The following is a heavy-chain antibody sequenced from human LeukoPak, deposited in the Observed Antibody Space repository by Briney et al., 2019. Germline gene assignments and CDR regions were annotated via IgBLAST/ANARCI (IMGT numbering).Heavy chain of an antibody. D-gene: IGHD4-17*01. Sequence: GGSLRLSCAASGFTFSTYWMSWVRQAPEKGREWVANIKQGGSEKYFVDSVKGRFTISRDNAKNSLYLQMKSVSAVDTAVSECAREKLSGDYLFCDRGQVILVTVSS. V-gene: IGHV3-7*01. J-gene: IGHJ1*01. CDR3: AREKLSGDYLFCD. CDR1: GFTFSTYW. CDR2: IKQGGSEK.